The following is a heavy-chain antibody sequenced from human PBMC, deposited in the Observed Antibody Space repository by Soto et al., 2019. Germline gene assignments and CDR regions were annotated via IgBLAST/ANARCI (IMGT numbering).Heavy chain of an antibody. V-gene: IGHV4-59*08. CDR2: IYYSGTT. Sequence: SETLSLTCTVSGSPISSYYWSWFRQPPGQGLEWIGYIYYSGTTTYNPSLKSRITISVDTSKNQFSLKLSSVTAADTAVYYCACIFSGGYGYGFYYYGMDVWGQGTTVTVSS. CDR3: ACIFSGGYGYGFYYYGMDV. CDR1: GSPISSYY. J-gene: IGHJ6*02. D-gene: IGHD5-18*01.